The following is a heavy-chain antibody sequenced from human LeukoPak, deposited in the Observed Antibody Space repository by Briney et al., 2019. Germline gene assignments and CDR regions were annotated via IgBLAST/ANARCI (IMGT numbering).Heavy chain of an antibody. V-gene: IGHV4-59*01. Sequence: SETLSLTCTVSGGSISSYYWSWIRQPPGKGLEWIGYIYYSGSTNYNPSLKSRVTISVDTSKNQFSLKLSSVTAADTAVYYCAREAGALDYWGQGTLVTVSS. CDR2: IYYSGST. CDR1: GGSISSYY. J-gene: IGHJ4*02. D-gene: IGHD3-10*01. CDR3: AREAGALDY.